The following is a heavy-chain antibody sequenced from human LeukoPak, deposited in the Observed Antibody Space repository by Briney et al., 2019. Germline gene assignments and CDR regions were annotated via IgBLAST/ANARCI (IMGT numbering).Heavy chain of an antibody. CDR2: ITSGSSYI. CDR3: ARSSFPYYFDY. Sequence: GGSLRLSCAASGFSFSTYNMNWVRQAPGQRLEWVSSITSGSSYIYYADSVKGRFTISRDNAKSSLYLQMNSVRAEDTAVYYCARSSFPYYFDYWGQGTLVTVSS. V-gene: IGHV3-21*01. D-gene: IGHD3-16*01. J-gene: IGHJ4*02. CDR1: GFSFSTYN.